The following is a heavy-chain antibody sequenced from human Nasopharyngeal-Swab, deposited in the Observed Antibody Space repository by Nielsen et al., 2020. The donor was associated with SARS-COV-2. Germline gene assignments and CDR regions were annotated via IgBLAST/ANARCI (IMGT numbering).Heavy chain of an antibody. J-gene: IGHJ6*03. CDR1: GFSFSPYW. V-gene: IGHV3-7*03. CDR3: ARQGVFVPAYFHQYYMDV. D-gene: IGHD3-16*02. Sequence: GESLKIHCAASGFSFSPYWMTWVRQAPGKGLEWVANIKQDGSEKYYVDSVKGRFTVSRDNPKNLLYLQVNSLRAEDTAVYYCARQGVFVPAYFHQYYMDVWGKGTTVTVSS. CDR2: IKQDGSEK.